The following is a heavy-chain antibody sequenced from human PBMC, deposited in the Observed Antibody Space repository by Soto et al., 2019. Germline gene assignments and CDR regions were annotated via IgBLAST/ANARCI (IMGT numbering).Heavy chain of an antibody. CDR2: ISTYYGNT. D-gene: IGHD2-2*01. CDR3: ARAVGHCSSSSCYSSTFSKYNYALDV. Sequence: FQLVQSGAEVKKPGASMKVSCKASGYIFRDYGISWVRQAPGQGLEWMGWISTYYGNTDYAQNVQGRITMTTDTATSTAYMELTCLRSDDTAVYYCARAVGHCSSSSCYSSTFSKYNYALDVWGQGTTVTVS. J-gene: IGHJ6*02. V-gene: IGHV1-18*01. CDR1: GYIFRDYG.